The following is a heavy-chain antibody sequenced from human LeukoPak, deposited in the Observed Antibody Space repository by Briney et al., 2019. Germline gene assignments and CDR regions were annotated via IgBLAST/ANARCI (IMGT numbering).Heavy chain of an antibody. V-gene: IGHV3-9*01. Sequence: GGSLRLSCAASGFTFDDYAMHWVRQAPGKGLEWVSGISWNSGSIGYADSVKGRFTISGDNAKSSLYLQMNSLRAEVTALYYCVRGGGLLWFGEELVFDYWGQGTLVTVSS. CDR2: ISWNSGSI. D-gene: IGHD3-10*01. J-gene: IGHJ4*02. CDR3: VRGGGLLWFGEELVFDY. CDR1: GFTFDDYA.